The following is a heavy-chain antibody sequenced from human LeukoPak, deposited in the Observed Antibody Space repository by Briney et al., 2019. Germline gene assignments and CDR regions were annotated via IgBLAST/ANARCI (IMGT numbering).Heavy chain of an antibody. V-gene: IGHV3-15*01. Sequence: GGSLRLSCAASGFTFSNAWMSWVRQAPGKGLEWVGRIKSKTDSGTTDYAAPVKGRVTITRDNSKNTLYLQVNSLRAEDTAVYYCAKEGGVDKYSSGWYPFDYWGQGTLVTVSS. CDR3: AKEGGVDKYSSGWYPFDY. CDR2: IKSKTDSGTT. D-gene: IGHD6-19*01. CDR1: GFTFSNAW. J-gene: IGHJ4*02.